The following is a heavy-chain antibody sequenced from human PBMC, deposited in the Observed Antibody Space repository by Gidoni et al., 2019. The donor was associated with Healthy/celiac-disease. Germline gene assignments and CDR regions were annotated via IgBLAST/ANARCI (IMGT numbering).Heavy chain of an antibody. CDR2: TYYSETT. Sequence: QVQLQESGPGLVKPSETLSLTCAVSGDSITSYYWNWIRQPPGKGLEWIGNTYYSETTNYNPSLKSRLTISIDTSENQFSLNLSSVTAADTAVYYCARGRGLGVWGQGTLVTVSS. V-gene: IGHV4-59*01. CDR3: ARGRGLGV. CDR1: GDSITSYY. J-gene: IGHJ4*02. D-gene: IGHD3-10*01.